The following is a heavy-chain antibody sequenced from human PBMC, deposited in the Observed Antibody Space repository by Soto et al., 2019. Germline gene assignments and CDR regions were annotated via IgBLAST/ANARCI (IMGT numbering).Heavy chain of an antibody. CDR1: GFTFSSYA. J-gene: IGHJ4*02. CDR3: ARRGSGSYYDY. CDR2: ISGSGGST. Sequence: EVQLLESGGGLVQPGGSLRLSCAASGFTFSSYAMRWVRQAPVKGLEWVSAISGSGGSTYYADSVKGRFTISRDNSKSTLYLQMNSLRAEATAVYYCARRGSGSYYDYWGQGTLVTVSS. D-gene: IGHD1-26*01. V-gene: IGHV3-23*01.